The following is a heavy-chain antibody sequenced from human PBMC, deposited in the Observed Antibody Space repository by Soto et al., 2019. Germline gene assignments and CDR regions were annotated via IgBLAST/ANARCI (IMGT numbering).Heavy chain of an antibody. Sequence: LRLSCAASGFTFSSYSMNWVRQAPGKGLEWVSSISSSSSYIYYADSVKGRFTISRDNAKNSLYLQMNSLRAEDTAVYYCASSGWAYYGMDVWGQGTTVTVSS. CDR3: ASSGWAYYGMDV. D-gene: IGHD6-19*01. CDR2: ISSSSSYI. CDR1: GFTFSSYS. V-gene: IGHV3-21*01. J-gene: IGHJ6*02.